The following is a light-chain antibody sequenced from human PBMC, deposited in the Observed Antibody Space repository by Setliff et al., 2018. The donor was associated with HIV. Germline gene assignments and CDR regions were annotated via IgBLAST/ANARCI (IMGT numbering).Light chain of an antibody. Sequence: QSALTQPASVSGSPGQSITISCSGTSSDVGSYNLASWYQQHPGKAPKFMIYEVSKRPSGVSNRFSGSKSGNTASLTISGLQAEDEADYYCCSYAGSSPYVFGTGTKVTVL. V-gene: IGLV2-23*02. J-gene: IGLJ1*01. CDR2: EVS. CDR3: CSYAGSSPYV. CDR1: SSDVGSYNL.